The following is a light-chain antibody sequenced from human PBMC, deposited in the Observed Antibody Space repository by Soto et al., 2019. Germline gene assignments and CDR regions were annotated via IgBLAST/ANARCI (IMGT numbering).Light chain of an antibody. Sequence: EIVLTQSPGTLSLSPGERATLSCRASQSVSSIYLAWYQQKPGQPPRLLIYGASNRATGIPDRFSGSWSGTDFTLTISRLEPEDVAVYYCQQYDRSSYTFGQGTKLEIK. CDR3: QQYDRSSYT. J-gene: IGKJ2*01. CDR1: QSVSSIY. CDR2: GAS. V-gene: IGKV3-20*01.